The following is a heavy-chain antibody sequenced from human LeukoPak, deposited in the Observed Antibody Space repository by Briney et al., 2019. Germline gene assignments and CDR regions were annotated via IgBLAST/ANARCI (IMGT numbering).Heavy chain of an antibody. CDR2: ISGSGGST. CDR1: GFTFSSYA. V-gene: IGHV3-23*01. J-gene: IGHJ4*02. CDR3: ALPLGEPGYFDY. D-gene: IGHD3-16*01. Sequence: QPGGSLRLSCAASGFTFSSYAMSWVRQAPGKGLEWVSAISGSGGSTYYADSVKGRFTISRDNSKNTLYLQMNSLRAEDTAVYYCALPLGEPGYFDYWGQGTLVTVSS.